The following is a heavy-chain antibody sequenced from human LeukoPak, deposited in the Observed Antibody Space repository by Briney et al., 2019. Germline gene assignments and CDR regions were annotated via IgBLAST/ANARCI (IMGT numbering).Heavy chain of an antibody. D-gene: IGHD6-13*01. J-gene: IGHJ6*03. V-gene: IGHV1-18*01. CDR1: GYTFTSYG. Sequence: ASVKVSCKASGYTFTSYGISWVRQAPGQGLEWMGWISAYNGNTNYAQKLQGRVTMTTDTSTSTAYMELRSLRSDDTAVYYCARMKQQLVRWNYYYYKDVWGKGTTVTVSS. CDR3: ARMKQQLVRWNYYYYKDV. CDR2: ISAYNGNT.